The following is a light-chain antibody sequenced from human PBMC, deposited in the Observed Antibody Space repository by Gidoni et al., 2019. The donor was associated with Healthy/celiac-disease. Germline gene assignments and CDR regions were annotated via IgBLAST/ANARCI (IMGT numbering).Light chain of an antibody. CDR3: QQRSNWPPLT. J-gene: IGKJ5*01. Sequence: EIVLTQSPATLSLAPGERATLSCRASQSVSSYLAWYQQKPGQAPRLLIYDASNRATGIPARFSGSGSETDFTLTISSLEPEDFAVYYCQQRSNWPPLTFGQGTRLEIK. CDR2: DAS. CDR1: QSVSSY. V-gene: IGKV3-11*01.